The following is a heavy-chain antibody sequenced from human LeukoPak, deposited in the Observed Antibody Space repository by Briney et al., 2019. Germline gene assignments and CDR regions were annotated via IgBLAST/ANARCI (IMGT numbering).Heavy chain of an antibody. CDR1: RFTFGSYA. Sequence: QPGGSLRLSCAASRFTFGSYAMSWVRQAPGKGLEWVSFISPNADRTSKADSVEGRFTISRDNPRNTLYLQMNSLRDNDTAVYYCAIMHGYYDGSGYWVQWGQGTLVTVSS. V-gene: IGHV3-23*01. CDR2: ISPNADRT. CDR3: AIMHGYYDGSGYWVQ. D-gene: IGHD3-22*01. J-gene: IGHJ4*02.